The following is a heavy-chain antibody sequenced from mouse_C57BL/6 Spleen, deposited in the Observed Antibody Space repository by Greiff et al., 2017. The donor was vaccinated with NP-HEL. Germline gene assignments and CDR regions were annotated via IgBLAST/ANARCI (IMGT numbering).Heavy chain of an antibody. V-gene: IGHV1-69*01. CDR1: GYTFTSYW. CDR2: IDPSDSYT. CDR3: ASGGYGSISYYFDY. D-gene: IGHD1-1*01. Sequence: VQLQQSGAELVMPGASVKLSCKASGYTFTSYWMHWVKQRPGQGLEWIGEIDPSDSYTNYNQKFKGKSTLTVDKSSSTAYMQLSSLTSEDSAVYYCASGGYGSISYYFDYWGQGTTLTVSS. J-gene: IGHJ2*01.